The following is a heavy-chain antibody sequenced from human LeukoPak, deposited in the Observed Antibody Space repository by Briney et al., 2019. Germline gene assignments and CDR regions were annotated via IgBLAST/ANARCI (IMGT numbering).Heavy chain of an antibody. D-gene: IGHD2-2*02. J-gene: IGHJ4*02. CDR1: GYSISSGYY. Sequence: SETLSLTCAVSGYSISSGYYWGGIRQPPGKGLEWIGSIYHSGSTYYNPSLKSRVTISVDTSKNQFSLKLSSVTAADTAVYYCARIVVVPAAIRYRPGNYFDYWGQGTLVTVSS. V-gene: IGHV4-38-2*01. CDR2: IYHSGST. CDR3: ARIVVVPAAIRYRPGNYFDY.